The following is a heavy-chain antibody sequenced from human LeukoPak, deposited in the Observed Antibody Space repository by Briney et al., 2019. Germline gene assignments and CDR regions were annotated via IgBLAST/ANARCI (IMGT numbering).Heavy chain of an antibody. V-gene: IGHV1-8*01. CDR1: GYTFTSYD. D-gene: IGHD4/OR15-4a*01. CDR2: MNPNSGNT. J-gene: IGHJ6*03. Sequence: GASVKVSCKASGYTFTSYDINWVRQAPGQGLEWMGWMNPNSGNTGYAQKFQGRVTITRNTSISTAYMELSSLRSEDTAVYYCARPGAQYYYYYYMDVWGKGTTVTVSS. CDR3: ARPGAQYYYYYYMDV.